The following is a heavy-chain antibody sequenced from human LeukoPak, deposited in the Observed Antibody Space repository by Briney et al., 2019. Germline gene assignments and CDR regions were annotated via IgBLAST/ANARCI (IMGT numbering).Heavy chain of an antibody. Sequence: ASVKVSCKASGYTFTGYYMHWVRQAPGQGLEWMGWINPNSGGTNYAQKFQGRVTMTRDTSISTAYMELSRLRSDDTAVYYCARIMADSSGYYYWGQGTLVTVSS. V-gene: IGHV1-2*02. J-gene: IGHJ4*02. D-gene: IGHD3-22*01. CDR1: GYTFTGYY. CDR3: ARIMADSSGYYY. CDR2: INPNSGGT.